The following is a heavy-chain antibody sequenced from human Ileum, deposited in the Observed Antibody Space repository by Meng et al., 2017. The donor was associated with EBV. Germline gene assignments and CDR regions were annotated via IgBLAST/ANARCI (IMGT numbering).Heavy chain of an antibody. CDR3: ARDPTGGEDHQRV. CDR1: GGSISSSNW. J-gene: IGHJ4*02. D-gene: IGHD1-14*01. V-gene: IGHV4-4*02. CDR2: IYHSGIT. Sequence: LPETAPGLVKPSGTLSLTCAVSGGSISSSNWWSWVRQPPGKGLEWIGKIYHSGITIYNPSLKSRVTMSVDNSKNQFSLKLNSMTAADTAVYYCARDPTGGEDHQRVWGQGTLVTVSS.